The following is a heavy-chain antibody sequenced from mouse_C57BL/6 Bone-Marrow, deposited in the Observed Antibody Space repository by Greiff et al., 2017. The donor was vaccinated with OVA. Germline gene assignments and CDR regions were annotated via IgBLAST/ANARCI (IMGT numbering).Heavy chain of an antibody. CDR2: INPSSGYT. V-gene: IGHV1-4*01. CDR3: ARYTSLGYAMDY. D-gene: IGHD3-3*01. CDR1: GYTFTSYT. Sequence: QVQLKESGAELARPGASVKMSCKASGYTFTSYTMHWVKQRPGQGLEWIGYINPSSGYTKYDQKFKDKATLTADKSSSTAYMQLSSLTSEDSAVYYCARYTSLGYAMDYWGQGTSVTVSS. J-gene: IGHJ4*01.